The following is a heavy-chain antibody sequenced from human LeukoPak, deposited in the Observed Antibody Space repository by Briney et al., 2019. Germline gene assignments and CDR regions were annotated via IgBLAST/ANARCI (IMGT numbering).Heavy chain of an antibody. CDR1: GGSISSNNFY. CDR3: ARREGPPKNFDF. Sequence: SETLSLTCSVSGGSISSNNFYWGWIRQPPGKGLEWIGSINYSGSTHYNASLKSRVTISVHTSKNQFSLMLSSVTAADTAVYYCARREGPPKNFDFWGQGSLVTVSS. J-gene: IGHJ4*02. CDR2: INYSGST. V-gene: IGHV4-39*01.